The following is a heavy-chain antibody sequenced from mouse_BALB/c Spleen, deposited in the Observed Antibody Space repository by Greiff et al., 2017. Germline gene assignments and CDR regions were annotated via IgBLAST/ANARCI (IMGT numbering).Heavy chain of an antibody. Sequence: VQLQQSGAELVRPGALVKLSCKASGFNIKDYYMHWVKQRPEQGLEWIGWIDPENGNTIYDPKFQGKASITADTSSNTAYLQLSSLTSEDTAVYYCAREDYWGQGTTLTVPS. V-gene: IGHV14-1*02. CDR3: AREDY. CDR2: IDPENGNT. J-gene: IGHJ2*01. CDR1: GFNIKDYY.